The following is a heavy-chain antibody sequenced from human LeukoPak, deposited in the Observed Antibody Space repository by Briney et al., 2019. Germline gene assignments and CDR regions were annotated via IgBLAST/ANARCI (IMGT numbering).Heavy chain of an antibody. CDR3: ARDDGVLWFGESADY. J-gene: IGHJ4*02. D-gene: IGHD3-10*01. CDR2: INPSGST. Sequence: PSETLSLTCAVYGGSFSGYYWSWIRQPPGKGLEWIGEINPSGSTNYNPSLKSRVTISVDTSKSQFSLRLSSVTAADTAVYYCARDDGVLWFGESADYWGQGTLVTVSS. CDR1: GGSFSGYY. V-gene: IGHV4-34*01.